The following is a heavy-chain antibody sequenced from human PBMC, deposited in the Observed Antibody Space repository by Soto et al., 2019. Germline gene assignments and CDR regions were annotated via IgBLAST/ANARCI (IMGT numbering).Heavy chain of an antibody. CDR2: INPNSGVP. J-gene: IGHJ3*01. V-gene: IGHV1-2*02. Sequence: QGQLVQSGAEVKKPGASVKVSCKASGYTFTDYYMLWVRQAPRQGLVWMGYINPNSGVPRYIQKFEDRVNIGTDTPKTTVYMELRNLTSAGTAVYYCASDRVRSPEGGDSFAVWGQG. CDR1: GYTFTDYY. D-gene: IGHD3-10*01. CDR3: ASDRVRSPEGGDSFAV.